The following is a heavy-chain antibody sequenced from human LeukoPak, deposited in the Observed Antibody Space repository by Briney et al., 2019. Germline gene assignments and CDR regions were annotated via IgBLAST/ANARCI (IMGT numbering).Heavy chain of an antibody. CDR1: GISVSSYA. CDR3: ARAGSSGSYYMYYGMDV. CDR2: MPQDGSNE. J-gene: IGHJ6*02. D-gene: IGHD6-19*01. Sequence: SGGPLRLSCAVSGISVSSYAVHWVRQAPGKGLEWVAVMPQDGSNEHYADSVKGRFTISRDMSKNTVFLLMNSLRGEDTAVYYCARAGSSGSYYMYYGMDVWGQGTTVVVSS. V-gene: IGHV3-30*04.